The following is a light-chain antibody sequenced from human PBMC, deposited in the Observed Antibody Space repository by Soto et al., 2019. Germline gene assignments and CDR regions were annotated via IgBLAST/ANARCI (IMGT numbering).Light chain of an antibody. V-gene: IGLV2-14*03. J-gene: IGLJ1*01. CDR1: STGIGAYKF. Sequence: QSVLTQPASVSASPGQSITISCTGTSTGIGAYKFVSWYQQHPGKAPKLMIYDVTSRPSGVSNRFSGSKSGNTASLIISGLQAEDEGDYYCISYTGFDTYVFGTGTKVTVL. CDR3: ISYTGFDTYV. CDR2: DVT.